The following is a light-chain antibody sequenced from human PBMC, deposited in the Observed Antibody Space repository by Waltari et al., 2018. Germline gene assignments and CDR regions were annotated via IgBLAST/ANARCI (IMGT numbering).Light chain of an antibody. CDR3: CSYAGIGTLYV. Sequence: QSALTQPASVSGSPGQSITISCTGTSSDVGSYNLVSWYQQHPGKSPKLMIYEGAKRPSGVSKRFSGSKAGNTASLTSSGRQAEEEADYYCCSYAGIGTLYVFGTGTKVTVL. CDR1: SSDVGSYNL. J-gene: IGLJ1*01. V-gene: IGLV2-23*01. CDR2: EGA.